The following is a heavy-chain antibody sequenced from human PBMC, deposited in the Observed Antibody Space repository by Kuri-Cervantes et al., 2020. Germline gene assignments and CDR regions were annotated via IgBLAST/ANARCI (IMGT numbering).Heavy chain of an antibody. CDR2: ISYDGSNK. Sequence: GGSLRLSCAASGFTFSSYGMHWVRQAPGKGLEWVAVISYDGSNKYYADSVKGRFTISRDNSKNTLYLQMNSLRAEDTAVYYCARDQYRASGPDYWGQGTLVTVSS. J-gene: IGHJ4*02. D-gene: IGHD1-14*01. CDR1: GFTFSSYG. CDR3: ARDQYRASGPDY. V-gene: IGHV3-30*03.